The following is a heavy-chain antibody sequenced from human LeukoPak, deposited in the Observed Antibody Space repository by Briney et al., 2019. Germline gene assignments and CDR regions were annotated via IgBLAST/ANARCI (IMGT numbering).Heavy chain of an antibody. J-gene: IGHJ6*03. CDR2: IYYSGST. V-gene: IGHV4-59*01. CDR1: GGSISSYY. CDR3: ARGAEEVGATNGLVYYYYYYMDV. Sequence: PSETLSLTCTVSGGSISSYYWSWIRQPPGRELAGIGYIYYSGSTNYNPSLKSRVTISVDTSKNQFSLKLSSVTAADTAVYYCARGAEEVGATNGLVYYYYYYMDVWGKGTTVTISS. D-gene: IGHD1-26*01.